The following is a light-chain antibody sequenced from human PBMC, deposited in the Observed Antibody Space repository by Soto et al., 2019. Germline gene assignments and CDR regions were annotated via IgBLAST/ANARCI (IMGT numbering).Light chain of an antibody. J-gene: IGKJ1*01. V-gene: IGKV3-20*01. Sequence: EIVLTQSPGTLSLSPGERATLSCRASQSVSSSYLAWYQQKPGQAPRLLIYGASSRATGIPDRFSGSGSGTEFTLTINSLQSEDFAIYYCQQYNAWPGTFGQGTKVDIK. CDR2: GAS. CDR1: QSVSSSY. CDR3: QQYNAWPGT.